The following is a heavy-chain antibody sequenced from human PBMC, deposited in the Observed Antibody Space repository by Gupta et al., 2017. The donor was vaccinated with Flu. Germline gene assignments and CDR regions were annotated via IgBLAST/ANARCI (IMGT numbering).Heavy chain of an antibody. D-gene: IGHD1-1*01. CDR2: IDSVSNT. Sequence: EVQLVESGGGLVQPGGSLRLSCVASGFTVSGSYMRWVRQAPGKGLEWVPVIDSVSNTFYADSVKGRFTISRDNSKNSLDLQLNSLRKEDTAVYYCARNADFKSSHFESWGQGALVSVSS. V-gene: IGHV3-66*02. CDR3: ARNADFKSSHFES. CDR1: GFTVSGSY. J-gene: IGHJ5*01.